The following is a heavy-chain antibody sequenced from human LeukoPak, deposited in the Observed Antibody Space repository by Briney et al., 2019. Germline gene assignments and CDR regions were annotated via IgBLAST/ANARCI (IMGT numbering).Heavy chain of an antibody. D-gene: IGHD4-17*01. CDR2: IRYDGSNK. V-gene: IGHV3-30*02. CDR1: GFIFSSYG. CDR3: AKDPNGDYIGTFDI. Sequence: GGSLRLSCAASGFIFSSYGMHWVRQAPGKGLEWVAFIRYDGSNKYCADSVKGRFTISRDNSKNTLYLQMNSLRAEDTAVYYCAKDPNGDYIGTFDIWGQGTMVTVSS. J-gene: IGHJ3*02.